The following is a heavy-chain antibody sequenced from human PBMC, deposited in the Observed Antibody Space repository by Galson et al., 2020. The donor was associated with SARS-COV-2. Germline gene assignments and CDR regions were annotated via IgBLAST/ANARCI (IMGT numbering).Heavy chain of an antibody. CDR2: IYYSGST. J-gene: IGHJ5*02. Sequence: SETLSLTCTVSGGSISSYYWSWIRQPPGKGLEWIGYIYYSGSTNYNPSLKSRVTISVDTSKNQFSLKLSSVTAADTAVYYCARVPVAGPNWFDPWGQGTLVTVSS. CDR1: GGSISSYY. CDR3: ARVPVAGPNWFDP. D-gene: IGHD6-19*01. V-gene: IGHV4-59*01.